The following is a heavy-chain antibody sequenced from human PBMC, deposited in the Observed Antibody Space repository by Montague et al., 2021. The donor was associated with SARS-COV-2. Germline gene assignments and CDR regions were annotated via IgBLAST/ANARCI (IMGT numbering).Heavy chain of an antibody. V-gene: IGHV4-34*01. Sequence: SETLSLTCAILVSSYTGTHRTCTRLYSRHRLESFAEVILSGKTSYNPSLQSRLTMSVDTYKKQFSLRLSSVTAADTAVYFCAKGSHIYETRGLRTGWFDPWGQGTLGIVSS. J-gene: IGHJ5*02. CDR2: VILSGKT. CDR3: AKGSHIYETRGLRTGWFDP. CDR1: VSSYTGTH. D-gene: IGHD7-27*01.